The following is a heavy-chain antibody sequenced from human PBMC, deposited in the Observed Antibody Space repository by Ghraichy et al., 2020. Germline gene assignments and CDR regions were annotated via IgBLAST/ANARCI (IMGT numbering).Heavy chain of an antibody. CDR1: GGSISSGGYY. CDR3: ARGRYYDSSGYYYPNWFDP. D-gene: IGHD3-22*01. Sequence: SETLSLTCTVSGGSISSGGYYWSWIRQHPGKGLEWIGYIYYSGSTYYNPSLKSRVTISVDTSKNQFSLKLSSVTAADTAVYYCARGRYYDSSGYYYPNWFDPWGQGTLVTVSS. V-gene: IGHV4-31*03. J-gene: IGHJ5*02. CDR2: IYYSGST.